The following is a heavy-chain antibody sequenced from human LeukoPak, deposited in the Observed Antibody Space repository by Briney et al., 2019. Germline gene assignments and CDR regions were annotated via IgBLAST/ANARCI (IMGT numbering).Heavy chain of an antibody. V-gene: IGHV3-30*02. CDR3: ANFALDSSGYSASDAFDI. Sequence: GGSLRLSCAASGFTFSSYGMHWVRQAPGKGLEWVAVIRYDGSNKYYADSVKGRFTISRDNSKNTLYLQMNSLRAEDTAVYYCANFALDSSGYSASDAFDIWGQGTMVTVSS. J-gene: IGHJ3*02. CDR1: GFTFSSYG. D-gene: IGHD3-22*01. CDR2: IRYDGSNK.